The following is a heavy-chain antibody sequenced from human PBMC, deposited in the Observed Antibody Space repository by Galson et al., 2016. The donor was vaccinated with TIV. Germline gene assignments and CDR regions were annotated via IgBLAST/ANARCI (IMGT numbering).Heavy chain of an antibody. CDR2: IYSGGTP. Sequence: LRLSCAASGFAVSSNQMNWVRQAPGKGLEWVSTIYSGGTPEYADSVKGRFIISRDTLKNTVSLQMNTLRTEDTAVYFCARVQESLAAVESFDVWGQGTLVTVSS. D-gene: IGHD2-15*01. CDR1: GFAVSSNQ. CDR3: ARVQESLAAVESFDV. V-gene: IGHV3-53*01. J-gene: IGHJ3*01.